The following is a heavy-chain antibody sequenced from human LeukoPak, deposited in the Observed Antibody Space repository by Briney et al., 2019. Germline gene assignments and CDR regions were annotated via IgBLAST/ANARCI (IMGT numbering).Heavy chain of an antibody. Sequence: SGGSLRLSCAASGFTFSSYAMSWVRQAPGKGLEWVSPISGSGGSTYYSDSVKGRFTISRDNSKNTLYLQMNSLRAEDTAVYYCAKGATGAQYFDYWGQGTRVTVSS. V-gene: IGHV3-23*01. D-gene: IGHD1-26*01. CDR3: AKGATGAQYFDY. J-gene: IGHJ4*02. CDR2: ISGSGGST. CDR1: GFTFSSYA.